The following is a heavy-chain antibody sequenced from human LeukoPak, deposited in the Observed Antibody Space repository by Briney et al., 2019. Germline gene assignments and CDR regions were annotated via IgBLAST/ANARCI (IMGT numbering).Heavy chain of an antibody. J-gene: IGHJ4*02. CDR2: INPNSGGT. Sequence: GASVKVSCKASGYTFTGYYMHWVRQAPGQGLEWMGWINPNSGGTNYAQKFQGRVTMTRDTSISTAYMELSRLRSDDTAVYYCARDVYDYVWGSYRADGNGGDYWGQGTLVTVSS. D-gene: IGHD3-16*02. V-gene: IGHV1-2*02. CDR3: ARDVYDYVWGSYRADGNGGDY. CDR1: GYTFTGYY.